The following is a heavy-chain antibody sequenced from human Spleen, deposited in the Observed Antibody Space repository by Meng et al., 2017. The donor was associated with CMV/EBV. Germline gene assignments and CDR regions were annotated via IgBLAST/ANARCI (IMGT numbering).Heavy chain of an antibody. CDR3: ARALTRMDV. J-gene: IGHJ6*02. CDR2: IKQDGSEK. CDR1: GFAFSSYA. Sequence: GESLKISCAASGFAFSSYAMTWVRQAPGKGLEWVANIKQDGSEKYYVDSVKGRFTISRDNAKNSLYLQMNSLRAEDTAVYYCARALTRMDVWGQGTTVTVSS. V-gene: IGHV3-7*01. D-gene: IGHD3-9*01.